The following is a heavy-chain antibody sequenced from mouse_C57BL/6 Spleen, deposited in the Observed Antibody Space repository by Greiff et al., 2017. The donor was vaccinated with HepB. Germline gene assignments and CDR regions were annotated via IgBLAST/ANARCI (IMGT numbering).Heavy chain of an antibody. CDR2: IYPRSGNT. J-gene: IGHJ4*01. V-gene: IGHV1-81*01. CDR1: GYTFTSYG. D-gene: IGHD1-1*01. Sequence: QVQLQQSGAELARPGASVKLSCKASGYTFTSYGISWVKQRTGQGLEWIGEIYPRSGNTYYNEKFKGKATLTADKSSSTAYMALRSLTSEDSAVYFCARKGENYGSSYAMDYWGQGTSVTVSS. CDR3: ARKGENYGSSYAMDY.